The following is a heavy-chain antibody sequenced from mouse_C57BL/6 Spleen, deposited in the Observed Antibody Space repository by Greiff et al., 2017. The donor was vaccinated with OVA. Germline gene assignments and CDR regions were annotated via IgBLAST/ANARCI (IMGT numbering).Heavy chain of an antibody. CDR1: GYTFTDYN. V-gene: IGHV1-18*01. D-gene: IGHD1-2*01. Sequence: VQLKQSGPELVKPGASVKIPCKASGYTFTDYNMDWVKQSHGKSLEWIGDINPNNGGTIYNQKFKGKATLTVDKSSSTAYMELRSLTSEDTAVYYCARMALLRMDYWGQGTSVTVSS. J-gene: IGHJ4*01. CDR3: ARMALLRMDY. CDR2: INPNNGGT.